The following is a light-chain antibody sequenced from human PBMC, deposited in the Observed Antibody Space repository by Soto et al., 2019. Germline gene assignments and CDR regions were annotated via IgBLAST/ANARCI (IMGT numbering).Light chain of an antibody. J-gene: IGLJ1*01. CDR1: SSNIGAGYD. CDR2: NNN. V-gene: IGLV1-40*01. CDR3: QSYDTSLSGSGV. Sequence: QSVLTQPPSVSGAPGQRFTISCTGNSSNIGAGYDVHWYQQLPETAPKLLIYNNNNRPSGVPDRFSGSKSGTSASLAITGLQAGEEADYYCQSYDTSLSGSGVFGTGTKVTVL.